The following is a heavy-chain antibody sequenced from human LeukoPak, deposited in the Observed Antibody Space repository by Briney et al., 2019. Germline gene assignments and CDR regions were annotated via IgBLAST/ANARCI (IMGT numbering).Heavy chain of an antibody. D-gene: IGHD3-22*01. Sequence: PGGSLRLSCAASGFTFSSYWMHWVRQGPGKGLVWVSRINGDGSSTTYADSVKGRFTISRDNAKNTLYLQMNSLRAEDTAVYYCVRDQSSVFDYWGQGTLVTVSS. CDR3: VRDQSSVFDY. CDR2: INGDGSST. J-gene: IGHJ4*02. V-gene: IGHV3-74*01. CDR1: GFTFSSYW.